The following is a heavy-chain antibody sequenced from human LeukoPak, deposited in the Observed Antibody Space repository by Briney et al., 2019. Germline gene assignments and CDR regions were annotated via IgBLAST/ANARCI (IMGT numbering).Heavy chain of an antibody. Sequence: ASVKVSCKASGGTFSSYAISWVRQAPGQGLEWMGRIIPILGIANYAQKFQGRVTITADKSTSTAYMALSSLRSEYTAVYYCARWYYYDRILDYWGQGTLVTVSS. D-gene: IGHD3-22*01. CDR3: ARWYYYDRILDY. CDR2: IIPILGIA. V-gene: IGHV1-69*04. CDR1: GGTFSSYA. J-gene: IGHJ4*02.